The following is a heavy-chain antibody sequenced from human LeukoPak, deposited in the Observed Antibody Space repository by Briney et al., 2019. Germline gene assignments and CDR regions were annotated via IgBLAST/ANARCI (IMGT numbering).Heavy chain of an antibody. J-gene: IGHJ4*02. CDR2: IRRDAGET. CDR1: GITFNKCW. V-gene: IGHV3-7*01. Sequence: GGSLRLSCAASGITFNKCWMLWVRQAPGKGLEWVASIRRDAGETSYVDSVKGRFTISRDNARRTVYLQMYSLRAEDSAVYYCTTSAPGFWGQGTLVTVSS. D-gene: IGHD6-19*01. CDR3: TTSAPGF.